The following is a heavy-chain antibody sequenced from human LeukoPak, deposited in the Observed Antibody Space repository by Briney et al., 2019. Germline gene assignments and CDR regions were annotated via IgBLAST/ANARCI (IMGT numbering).Heavy chain of an antibody. V-gene: IGHV4-31*03. CDR3: ARAKVTMIVVVTDAFDI. D-gene: IGHD3-22*01. J-gene: IGHJ3*02. Sequence: SQTLSLTCTVSGGSISSGGYYWSWIRQHPGKGLEWIGYIYYSGSTYYNPSLKSRVTISVDTSKNQFSLKLGSVTAAETDVYSCARAKVTMIVVVTDAFDIWGQGTMVTVSS. CDR2: IYYSGST. CDR1: GGSISSGGYY.